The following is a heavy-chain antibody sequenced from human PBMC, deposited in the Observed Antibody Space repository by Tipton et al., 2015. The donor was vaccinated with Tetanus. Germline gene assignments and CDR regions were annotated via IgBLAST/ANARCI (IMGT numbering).Heavy chain of an antibody. J-gene: IGHJ4*02. V-gene: IGHV4-34*01. CDR3: ARGRRTMVRGVSTPISYFDY. D-gene: IGHD3-10*01. Sequence: LRLSCAVYGGSFSGYYWSWIRQPPGKGLEWIGEINHSGSTNYNPSLKSRVTISVDTPKNQFSLKLSSVTAADTAVYYCARGRRTMVRGVSTPISYFDYWGQGTLVTVSS. CDR1: GGSFSGYY. CDR2: INHSGST.